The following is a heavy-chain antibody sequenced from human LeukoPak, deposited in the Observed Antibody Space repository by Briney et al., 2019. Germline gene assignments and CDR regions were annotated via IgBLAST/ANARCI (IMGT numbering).Heavy chain of an antibody. CDR3: AVDAYGGYDYFDY. D-gene: IGHD4-17*01. J-gene: IGHJ4*02. CDR1: GGSISSGDYY. Sequence: SQTLSLTRTVSGGSISSGDYYWSWIRQPPGKGLEWIGYIYYSGRTYYNPSLKSRVTISVDTSKNQFSLKLSSVTAADTAVYYCAVDAYGGYDYFDYWGQGTLVTVSS. V-gene: IGHV4-30-4*01. CDR2: IYYSGRT.